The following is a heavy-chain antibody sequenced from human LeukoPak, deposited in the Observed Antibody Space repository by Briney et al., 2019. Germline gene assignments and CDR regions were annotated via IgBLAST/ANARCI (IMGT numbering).Heavy chain of an antibody. CDR3: ARNQDGQLVPYYFDY. CDR1: GYIFTSYW. D-gene: IGHD6-6*01. Sequence: GESLQISCKGSGYIFTSYWIGWVRRLPGKGLEWMGIIYPGDSDTRYSPSFQGQVTISADKSISTACLQWSSLKASDTAMYCCARNQDGQLVPYYFDYWGQGTLVTVSS. J-gene: IGHJ4*02. V-gene: IGHV5-51*01. CDR2: IYPGDSDT.